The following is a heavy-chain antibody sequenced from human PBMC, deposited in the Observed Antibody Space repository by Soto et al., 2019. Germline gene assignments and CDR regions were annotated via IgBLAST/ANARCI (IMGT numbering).Heavy chain of an antibody. J-gene: IGHJ5*02. Sequence: EVQLVESGGGLVQPGGSLKLSCAASGFTFSGSAVHWVRQASGKGLEWVGRLKSRRAGGTSDYAAPVKGRFSISKDESKNTLYLQMNSLKTEDTAVYYCTTDGGVSAYPLFWAWGQGTLVTVSS. D-gene: IGHD2-8*02. CDR3: TTDGGVSAYPLFWA. V-gene: IGHV3-15*01. CDR2: LKSRRAGGTS. CDR1: GFTFSGSA.